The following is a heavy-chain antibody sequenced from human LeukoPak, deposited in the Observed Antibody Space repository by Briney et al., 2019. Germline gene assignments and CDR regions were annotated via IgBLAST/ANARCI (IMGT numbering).Heavy chain of an antibody. CDR3: ARDPWSYYDILTGYYRPLDY. J-gene: IGHJ4*02. CDR1: GYTFAGYY. V-gene: IGHV1-2*02. D-gene: IGHD3-9*01. Sequence: ASVKVSCKASGYTFAGYYMHWVRQAPGQGLEWMGWINPNSGGTNYAQKFQGRVTMTRDTSISTAYMELSRLRSDDTAVYYCARDPWSYYDILTGYYRPLDYWGQGTLVTVSS. CDR2: INPNSGGT.